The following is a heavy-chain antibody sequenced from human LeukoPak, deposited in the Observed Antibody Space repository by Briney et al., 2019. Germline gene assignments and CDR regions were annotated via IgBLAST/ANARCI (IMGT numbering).Heavy chain of an antibody. CDR3: AKDPRPSITMIEYYFDY. V-gene: IGHV3-30*18. CDR2: ISYDGSNK. D-gene: IGHD3-22*01. CDR1: GFTFSSSG. Sequence: GGSLRLSCAASGFTFSSSGMHWVRQALGKGLEWVAVISYDGSNKYYADSVKGRFTISRDNSKNTLYLQMNSLRAEDTAVYYCAKDPRPSITMIEYYFDYWGQGTLVTVSS. J-gene: IGHJ4*02.